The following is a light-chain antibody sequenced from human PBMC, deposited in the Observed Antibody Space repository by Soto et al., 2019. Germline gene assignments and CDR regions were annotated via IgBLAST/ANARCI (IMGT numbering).Light chain of an antibody. V-gene: IGKV2-30*01. CDR3: MQGTHWPIT. CDR1: QGLLYSDGNTY. CDR2: KVS. J-gene: IGKJ5*01. Sequence: DVVMTQSPLSLPVTLGQPASISCRSSQGLLYSDGNTYFSWFQQRPGRSPRRLIYKVSNRDSGVPARFSGSGSGTDFALKISRVEAEDVGVYYCMQGTHWPITFGQGTRLEIK.